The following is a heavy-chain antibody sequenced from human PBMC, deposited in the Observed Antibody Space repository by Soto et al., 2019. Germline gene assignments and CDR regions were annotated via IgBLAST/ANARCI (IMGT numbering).Heavy chain of an antibody. J-gene: IGHJ5*02. D-gene: IGHD4-4*01. CDR3: ARLGNYYQSLDP. CDR1: GCSFSPNY. V-gene: IGHV4-59*08. Sequence: SETLSLTCTFSGCSFSPNYWSWLRQPPGKGLEWVGYIYYGGTTSYNPSLKSRVTISLETSKSQFSLRLTSVTAADTAVYYCARLGNYYQSLDPWGPGTLVTAPQ. CDR2: IYYGGTT.